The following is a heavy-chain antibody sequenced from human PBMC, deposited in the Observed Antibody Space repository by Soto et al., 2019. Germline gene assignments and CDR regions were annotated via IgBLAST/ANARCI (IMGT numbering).Heavy chain of an antibody. CDR1: GGSISSYY. CDR3: ARGTYYDFWSGYYTGGYYFDY. J-gene: IGHJ4*02. D-gene: IGHD3-3*01. V-gene: IGHV4-59*08. Sequence: PSETLSLTCTVSGGSISSYYWSWIRQPPGKGLEWIGYIYYSGSTNYNPSLKSRVTISVDTSKNQFSLKLSSVTAADTAVYYCARGTYYDFWSGYYTGGYYFDYWGQGTLVTVSS. CDR2: IYYSGST.